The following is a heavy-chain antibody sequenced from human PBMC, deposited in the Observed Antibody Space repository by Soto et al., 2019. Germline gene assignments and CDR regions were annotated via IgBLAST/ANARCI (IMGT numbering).Heavy chain of an antibody. J-gene: IGHJ4*02. D-gene: IGHD5-12*01. Sequence: QVQLRQWGAGLLKPLETLSLRCAVYGESLRDYSWSWIRQSPGKGLEWIGEINHVGSVKSNPSLTSRVTSSVDTSMNQVSLGLTSATAADTAVYRCARGGGKSGYFFDYWGRGTLVTVSS. CDR3: ARGGGKSGYFFDY. CDR2: INHVGSV. CDR1: GESLRDYS. V-gene: IGHV4-34*02.